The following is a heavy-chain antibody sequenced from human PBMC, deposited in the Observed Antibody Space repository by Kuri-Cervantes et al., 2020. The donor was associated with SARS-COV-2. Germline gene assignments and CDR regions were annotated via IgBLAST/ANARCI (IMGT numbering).Heavy chain of an antibody. D-gene: IGHD1-14*01. V-gene: IGHV4-34*01. CDR3: ARGADHYDAFDI. CDR2: INHSGST. Sequence: SQTLSLTCAVYGGSFSGYYWSWVRQPPGKGLEWIGEINHSGSTNYNPSLKSRVTISVDTSKNQFSLKLSSVTAADTAVYYCARGADHYDAFDIWGQGTMVTVSS. J-gene: IGHJ3*02. CDR1: GGSFSGYY.